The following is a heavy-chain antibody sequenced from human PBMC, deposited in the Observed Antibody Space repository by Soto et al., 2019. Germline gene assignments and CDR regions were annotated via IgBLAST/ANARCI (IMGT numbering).Heavy chain of an antibody. J-gene: IGHJ4*02. Sequence: QVQLVQSGAEVKKPGASVKVSCKASGYTFTGYYIHWARQAPGQGLEWMGWINPNSGGTDYAQKFQGRVTMTRDTSITSAYMGLTGLRTDDSAVFYCARANSGDDDEFDFWGQGTLVTVSP. D-gene: IGHD5-12*01. V-gene: IGHV1-2*02. CDR1: GYTFTGYY. CDR3: ARANSGDDDEFDF. CDR2: INPNSGGT.